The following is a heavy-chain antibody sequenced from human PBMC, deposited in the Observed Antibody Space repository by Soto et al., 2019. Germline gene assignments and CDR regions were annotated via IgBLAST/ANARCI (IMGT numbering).Heavy chain of an antibody. V-gene: IGHV3-23*01. CDR3: AKDNSPYSGYNSFDY. CDR2: ISGSGTNT. D-gene: IGHD5-12*01. J-gene: IGHJ4*02. CDR1: GFTFSSYV. Sequence: EVRLWESVGGLIQPGGSLRLSCAASGFTFSSYVMSWVRQAPGTGLEWVSGISGSGTNTYYADSVKGRFTISRDNSKNTLYLQMTSLRAEDTAEYYCAKDNSPYSGYNSFDYWGEGTLVTVSS.